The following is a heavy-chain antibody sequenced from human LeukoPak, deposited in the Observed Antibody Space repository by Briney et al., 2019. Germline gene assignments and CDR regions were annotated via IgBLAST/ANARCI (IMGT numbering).Heavy chain of an antibody. CDR3: ARGGDGNYFDY. V-gene: IGHV3-53*04. J-gene: IGHJ4*02. CDR2: IYGGGST. Sequence: GGSLRLSCAASGFTVSSNYMSWVRQAPGKGLEWVSVIYGGGSTYYADSVKGRFTISRHNSKNTLHLQMNSLRAEDTAVYYCARGGDGNYFDYWGQGTLVTVSS. D-gene: IGHD3-16*01. CDR1: GFTVSSNY.